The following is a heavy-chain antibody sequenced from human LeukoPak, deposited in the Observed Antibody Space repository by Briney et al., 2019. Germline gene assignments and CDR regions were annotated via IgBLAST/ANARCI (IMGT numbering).Heavy chain of an antibody. CDR2: IIPIFGTA. CDR3: ASIKGRGYSYGALDY. D-gene: IGHD5-18*01. J-gene: IGHJ4*02. V-gene: IGHV1-69*13. CDR1: GGTFSSYA. Sequence: SVKVSCKASGGTFSSYAISWVRQAPGQGLGWMGGIIPIFGTANYAQKFQGRVTITADESTSTAYMELSSLRSEDTAVYYCASIKGRGYSYGALDYWGQGTLVTVSS.